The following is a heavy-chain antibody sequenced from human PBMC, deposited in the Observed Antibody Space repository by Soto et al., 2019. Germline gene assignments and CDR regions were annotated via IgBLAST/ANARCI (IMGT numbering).Heavy chain of an antibody. D-gene: IGHD1-7*01. CDR1: GGSFTSNNW. CDR2: IYRTGST. V-gene: IGHV4-4*02. J-gene: IGHJ4*02. CDR3: ASRDPGTSVDY. Sequence: LETLSLTCAVSGGSFTSNNWWTWVRRPPGQGLEWIGEIYRTGSTNYNPSLKSRVTISLDKSENQFSLKVTSLTAADTAVYYCASRDPGTSVDYWGQGTLVTVSS.